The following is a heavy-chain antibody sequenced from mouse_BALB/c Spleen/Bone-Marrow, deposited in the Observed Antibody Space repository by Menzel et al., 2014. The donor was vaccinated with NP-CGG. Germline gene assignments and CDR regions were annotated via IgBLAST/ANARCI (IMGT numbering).Heavy chain of an antibody. D-gene: IGHD2-1*01. J-gene: IGHJ3*01. CDR3: ARESYGNWFAY. Sequence: QVQLKESGADLARPGASVKMSCKASGYTFTSYTMHWVKQRPGQGLEWIGYINPSSGYTNYNQKFKDKATLTADKSSSTAYMQLSSLTSEDSAVYYCARESYGNWFAYWGQGTLVTVSA. V-gene: IGHV1-4*01. CDR2: INPSSGYT. CDR1: GYTFTSYT.